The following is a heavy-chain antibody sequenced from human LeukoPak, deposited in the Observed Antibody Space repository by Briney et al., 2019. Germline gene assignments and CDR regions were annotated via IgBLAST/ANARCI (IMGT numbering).Heavy chain of an antibody. CDR2: IGTASDI. Sequence: GGSLRLSCAASGFTFSSFDMHWVPQPTGQGLEWVSTIGTASDIYYPGSVEGRFTLSRDNAKNSLYLQMNSLTAGDTAVYYCARGPPRGKYYYMDVWAKGPRSPSP. V-gene: IGHV3-13*01. CDR3: ARGPPRGKYYYMDV. CDR1: GFTFSSFD. D-gene: IGHD1-1*01. J-gene: IGHJ6*03.